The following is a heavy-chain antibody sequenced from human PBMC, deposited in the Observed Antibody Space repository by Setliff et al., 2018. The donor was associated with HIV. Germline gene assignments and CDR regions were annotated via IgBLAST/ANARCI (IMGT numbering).Heavy chain of an antibody. CDR3: AKEKFTFTVVRGVIDS. CDR2: IPSTGERT. D-gene: IGHD3-10*01. CDR1: GFTFSNYA. V-gene: IGHV3-23*01. Sequence: GGSLRLSCAASGFTFSNYAMSWVRQAPGEGLEWVSAIPSTGERTFYADSVKGRFTISRDNSKNTVYPQMNSLRAEDTAEYYCAKEKFTFTVVRGVIDSWGQGTLVTVSS. J-gene: IGHJ4*02.